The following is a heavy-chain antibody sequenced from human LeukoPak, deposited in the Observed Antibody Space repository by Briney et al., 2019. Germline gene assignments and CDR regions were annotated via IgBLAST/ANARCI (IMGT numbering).Heavy chain of an antibody. CDR3: AKDGTAMVTRVDY. Sequence: PGGSMRLSCAASGFTFSSYAMSWVRQAPGEGLEWVSAISGSGGSTYYADSVKGPFTISRDNSKNTLYLQMNSLRAEDTAVYYCAKDGTAMVTRVDYWGQGTLVTVSS. CDR2: ISGSGGST. D-gene: IGHD5-18*01. CDR1: GFTFSSYA. J-gene: IGHJ4*02. V-gene: IGHV3-23*01.